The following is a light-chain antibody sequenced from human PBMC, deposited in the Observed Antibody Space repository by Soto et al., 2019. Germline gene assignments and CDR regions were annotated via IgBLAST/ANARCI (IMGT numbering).Light chain of an antibody. J-gene: IGKJ1*01. CDR2: GAS. V-gene: IGKV3-15*01. Sequence: IVMAGSPATLSVSPGERATLSCRASQSVNSNLAWYQQKPGQAPRLLIYGASTRATGIPARFSGSGSGTEFTLTVGSLQSEDFAVYYCQQYNNWPSTFGQGTKVDIK. CDR1: QSVNSN. CDR3: QQYNNWPST.